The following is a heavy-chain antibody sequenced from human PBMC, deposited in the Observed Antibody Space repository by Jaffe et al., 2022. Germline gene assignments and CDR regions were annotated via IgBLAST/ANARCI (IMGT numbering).Heavy chain of an antibody. CDR1: GYTFTSYA. J-gene: IGHJ4*02. D-gene: IGHD4-17*01. CDR3: ARYSHGDYVYFDY. V-gene: IGHV1-3*01. Sequence: QVQLVQSGAEVKKPGASVKVSCKASGYTFTSYAMHWVRQAPGQRLEWMGWINAGNGNTKYSQKFQGRVTITRDTSASTAYMELSSLRSEDTAVYYCARYSHGDYVYFDYWGQGTLVTVSS. CDR2: INAGNGNT.